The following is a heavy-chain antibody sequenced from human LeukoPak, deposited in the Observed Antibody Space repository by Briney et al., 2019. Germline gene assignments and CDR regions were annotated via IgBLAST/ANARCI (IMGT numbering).Heavy chain of an antibody. CDR3: AREQDYFDY. V-gene: IGHV6-1*01. CDR1: GDRVSSNSAA. CDR2: TYYRSEWYS. Sequence: SQTLSLTCDISGDRVSSNSAAWNWIRQSPSRGLEWLGRTYYRSEWYSDYAVSVKGRIIINADTSKNQFSLQLKSVTPEDTAVCYCAREQDYFDYWGQGTLVTVSS. J-gene: IGHJ4*02.